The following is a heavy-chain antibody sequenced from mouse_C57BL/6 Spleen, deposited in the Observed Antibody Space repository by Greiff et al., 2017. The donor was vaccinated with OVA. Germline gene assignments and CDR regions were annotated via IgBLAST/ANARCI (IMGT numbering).Heavy chain of an antibody. Sequence: QVQLQQPGAELVKPGASVKVSCKASGYTFTSYWMHWVKQRPGQGLEWIGRIHPSDGDTNYNQKFKGKATLTVDKSSSTAYMQLSSLTSEDSAVLYWAIGDSNYWYFDVWGTGTTVTVSS. D-gene: IGHD2-5*01. J-gene: IGHJ1*03. V-gene: IGHV1-74*01. CDR1: GYTFTSYW. CDR3: AIGDSNYWYFDV. CDR2: IHPSDGDT.